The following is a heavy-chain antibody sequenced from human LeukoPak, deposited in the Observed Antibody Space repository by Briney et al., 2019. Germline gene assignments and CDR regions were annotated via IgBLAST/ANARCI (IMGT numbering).Heavy chain of an antibody. Sequence: GGSLRLSCAASGVTFSSSWMHWVRQAPGKGLVWVSRINTDGSTTTYADSVKGRFTISRDNAKNTLYLQVNSLRAEDTAVYYCARDWEAAGTGYAFDIWGQGTMVTVSS. CDR1: GVTFSSSW. CDR2: INTDGSTT. J-gene: IGHJ3*02. V-gene: IGHV3-74*01. CDR3: ARDWEAAGTGYAFDI. D-gene: IGHD6-13*01.